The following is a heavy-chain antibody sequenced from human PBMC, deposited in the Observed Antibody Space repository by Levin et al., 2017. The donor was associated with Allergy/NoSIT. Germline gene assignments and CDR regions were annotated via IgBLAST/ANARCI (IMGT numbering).Heavy chain of an antibody. CDR1: GYTFTSYS. J-gene: IGHJ4*02. CDR2: IYPSGGGT. CDR3: ARTYGDYANYFDY. Sequence: ASVKVSCKASGYTFTSYSMHWVRQAPGQGLEWMGIIYPSGGGTSYAQKFQVRVTLTRDTSTSTVYMELSSLRSEDTAVYYCARTYGDYANYFDYWGQGTLVTVSS. D-gene: IGHD4-17*01. V-gene: IGHV1-46*01.